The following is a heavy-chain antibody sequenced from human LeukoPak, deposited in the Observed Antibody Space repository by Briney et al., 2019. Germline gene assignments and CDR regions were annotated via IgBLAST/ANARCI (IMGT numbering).Heavy chain of an antibody. CDR1: GFTFSSYG. Sequence: GGSLRLSCAASGFTFSSYGMHWVRQAPGKGLEWVAVIWYDGSNKYCADSVKGRFTISRDNSKNTLYLQMNSLRAEDTAVYYCAKATRFLEWLLFAFDYWGQGTLVTVSS. CDR3: AKATRFLEWLLFAFDY. J-gene: IGHJ4*02. CDR2: IWYDGSNK. D-gene: IGHD3-3*01. V-gene: IGHV3-33*06.